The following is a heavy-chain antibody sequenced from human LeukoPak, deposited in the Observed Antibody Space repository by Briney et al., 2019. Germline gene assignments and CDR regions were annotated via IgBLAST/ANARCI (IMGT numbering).Heavy chain of an antibody. CDR2: IRQDGSER. D-gene: IGHD5-12*01. V-gene: IGHV3-7*01. CDR3: ARDWGSTGYDLYDS. CDR1: GFIFSNYW. J-gene: IGHJ4*02. Sequence: GRSPRPSLAALGFIFSNYWTASGRPGPGKGLGWGVHIRQDGSERHYVASVKDRFTISRDNAKNSLDLQMDSLRAEDTAVYYCARDWGSTGYDLYDSWGQGTLVTVSS.